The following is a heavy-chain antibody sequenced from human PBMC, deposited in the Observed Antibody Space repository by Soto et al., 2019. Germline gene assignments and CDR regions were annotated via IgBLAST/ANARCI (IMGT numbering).Heavy chain of an antibody. CDR3: AREGAHCSSTRCFGYDAFDI. J-gene: IGHJ3*02. V-gene: IGHV4-31*03. Sequence: TSETLSLTCTVSGGSISSGGYYWSWIRQHPGKGLEWIGYIYYSGSTYYNPSLKSRVTISVDTSKNQFSLKLSSVTAADTAVYYCAREGAHCSSTRCFGYDAFDIWGQGTMVTVSS. CDR1: GGSISSGGYY. CDR2: IYYSGST. D-gene: IGHD2-2*01.